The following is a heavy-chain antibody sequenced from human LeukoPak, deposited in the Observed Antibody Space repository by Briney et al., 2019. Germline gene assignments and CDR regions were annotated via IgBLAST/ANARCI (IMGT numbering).Heavy chain of an antibody. Sequence: SQTLSLTCTVSGGSIRSGSYYWSWIRQPAGKGLEWIGRIYTSGSTNYNPSPKSRVTISVDTSKTQFSLKLSSVTAADTAVYYCAGEGSSGASNWFDPWGQGTPVTVSS. J-gene: IGHJ5*02. CDR1: GGSIRSGSYY. CDR2: IYTSGST. CDR3: AGEGSSGASNWFDP. V-gene: IGHV4-61*02. D-gene: IGHD6-19*01.